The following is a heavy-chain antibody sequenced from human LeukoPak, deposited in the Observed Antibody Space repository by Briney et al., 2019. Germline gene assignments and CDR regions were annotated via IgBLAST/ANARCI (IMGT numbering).Heavy chain of an antibody. V-gene: IGHV4-34*01. Sequence: SQTLSLTCALNSGSFSGYYWAWIRQPPGKGLEWIGEITDSGRTNYSPSLESRVTISTDTSKNQFSLSLISVTAADTGVYYCARVSYGYDALDVWGQGTTVTVFS. CDR2: ITDSGRT. J-gene: IGHJ3*01. CDR1: SGSFSGYY. D-gene: IGHD5-12*01. CDR3: ARVSYGYDALDV.